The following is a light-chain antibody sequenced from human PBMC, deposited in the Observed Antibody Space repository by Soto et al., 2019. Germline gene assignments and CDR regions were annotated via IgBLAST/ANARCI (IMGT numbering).Light chain of an antibody. CDR1: QSINTW. Sequence: DIQMTQSPSTLSASVGDRVTITCRASQSINTWLAWYQQKPGTVPKLLIYEASTLESGVPSRFSGSRSGTEFTLTVSSLQPDDFATYYCQQYNDSFRYTFGQGTKLEFK. CDR3: QQYNDSFRYT. J-gene: IGKJ2*01. CDR2: EAS. V-gene: IGKV1-5*03.